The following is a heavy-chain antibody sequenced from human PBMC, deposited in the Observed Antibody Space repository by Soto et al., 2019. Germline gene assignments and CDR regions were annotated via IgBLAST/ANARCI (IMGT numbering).Heavy chain of an antibody. CDR1: GYTFTGYY. D-gene: IGHD3-22*01. V-gene: IGHV1-2*04. CDR2: INPNSGGT. Sequence: ASVKVSCKASGYTFTGYYIHWVRQAPGQGLEWMGWINPNSGGTNYAQKFQGWVTMTRDTSISTAYMELSRLRSDNTAVYYCARGAGYYDSSGLFDYWGQGTLVTVSS. CDR3: ARGAGYYDSSGLFDY. J-gene: IGHJ4*02.